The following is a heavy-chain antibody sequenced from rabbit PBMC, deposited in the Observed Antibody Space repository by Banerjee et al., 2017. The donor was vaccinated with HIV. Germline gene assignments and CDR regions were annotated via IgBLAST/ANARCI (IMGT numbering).Heavy chain of an antibody. D-gene: IGHD2-1*01. CDR3: ARDESYDDWQKYDL. CDR2: INTSSGNT. J-gene: IGHJ4*01. V-gene: IGHV1S45*01. CDR1: GFSFSSSYW. Sequence: QEQLEESGGDLVKPEGSLTLTCTASGFSFSSSYWICWVRQAPGKGLEWIGCINTSSGNTVYATWAKGRFTISKASWTTVTLQMNSLTAADTATYFCARDESYDDWQKYDLWGQGTLVTVS.